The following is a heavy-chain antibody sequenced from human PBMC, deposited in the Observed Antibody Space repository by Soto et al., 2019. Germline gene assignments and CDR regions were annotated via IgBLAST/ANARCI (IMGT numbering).Heavy chain of an antibody. J-gene: IGHJ4*02. D-gene: IGHD3-22*01. CDR1: GFTFSDYY. CDR2: ISGGGGSTI. Sequence: QVHLVESGGGFVKPGGSLRLSCAASGFTFSDYYMSWIRQAPGKGLEWLSYISGGGGSTIQYADSVKGRFTISRDNAKKSLYLQMSSLRAEDTAVYFCARNRGFYDSSGLDYWGQGTLVTVSS. V-gene: IGHV3-11*01. CDR3: ARNRGFYDSSGLDY.